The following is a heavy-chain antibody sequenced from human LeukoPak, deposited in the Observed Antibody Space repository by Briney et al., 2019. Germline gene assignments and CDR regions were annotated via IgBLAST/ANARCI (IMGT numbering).Heavy chain of an antibody. Sequence: SVKVSCKASGGTFSSYTISWVRQAPGQGLEWMGGIIPIFGTANYAQKFQGRVTIIADESMSTAYMEMTSLTSEDTALYYCASSVDTDVIIRVEWGQGTLVTVSS. CDR3: ASSVDTDVIIRVE. V-gene: IGHV1-69*13. D-gene: IGHD5-18*01. CDR1: GGTFSSYT. CDR2: IIPIFGTA. J-gene: IGHJ4*02.